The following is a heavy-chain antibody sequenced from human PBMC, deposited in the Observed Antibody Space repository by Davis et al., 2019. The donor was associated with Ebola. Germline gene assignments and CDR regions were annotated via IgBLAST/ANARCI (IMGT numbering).Heavy chain of an antibody. V-gene: IGHV4-59*08. J-gene: IGHJ4*02. Sequence: SETLSLTCTVSGGSISSYYWSWIRQPPGKGLEWIGYIYYSGSTNYNPSLKSRVTISVDTSKNQFSLKLSSVTAADTAVYYCARHRIAVAGRAYYFDYWGQGTLVTVSS. CDR3: ARHRIAVAGRAYYFDY. CDR2: IYYSGST. CDR1: GGSISSYY. D-gene: IGHD6-19*01.